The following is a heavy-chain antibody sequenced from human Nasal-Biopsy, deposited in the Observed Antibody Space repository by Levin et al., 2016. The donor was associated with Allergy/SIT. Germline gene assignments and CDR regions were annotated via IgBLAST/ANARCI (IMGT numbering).Heavy chain of an antibody. CDR2: IIPVLGAT. V-gene: IGHV1-69*13. Sequence: SVKVSCKASGVTFSQYAISWVRQAPGQGLEWMGGIIPVLGATNYGQKFHDRVKITADESTNTIYMELSSLSSEDTAVYYCAGWPRGSSISYYFNSWGQGSLVTVSS. D-gene: IGHD3-10*01. CDR1: GVTFSQYA. CDR3: AGWPRGSSISYYFNS. J-gene: IGHJ4*02.